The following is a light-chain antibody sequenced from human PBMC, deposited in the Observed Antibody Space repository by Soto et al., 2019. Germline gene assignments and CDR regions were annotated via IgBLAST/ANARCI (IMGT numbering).Light chain of an antibody. V-gene: IGLV2-14*01. Sequence: QSALTQPASVSGSPGQSITISCTGTSSDIGGYNYVSWYQQHPGKAPKLMIYEVTNRPSGVSSRFSGSKSGNTASLTISALQAEDEADYYCSSYTSSSTLVFGGGTKVTDL. CDR1: SSDIGGYNY. CDR2: EVT. J-gene: IGLJ3*02. CDR3: SSYTSSSTLV.